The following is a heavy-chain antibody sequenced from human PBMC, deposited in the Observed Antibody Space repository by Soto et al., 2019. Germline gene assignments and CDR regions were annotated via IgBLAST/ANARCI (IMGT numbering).Heavy chain of an antibody. CDR2: ISYDGSNK. J-gene: IGHJ6*02. D-gene: IGHD3-3*01. CDR3: AKRLNYDFWSGNYGMDV. CDR1: GFTFSSYG. Sequence: GGSLRLSCAASGFTFSSYGMHWVRQAPGKGLEWVAVISYDGSNKYYADSVKGRFTISRDNSKNTLYLQMNSLRAEDTAVYYCAKRLNYDFWSGNYGMDVWGQGTTVTVYS. V-gene: IGHV3-30*18.